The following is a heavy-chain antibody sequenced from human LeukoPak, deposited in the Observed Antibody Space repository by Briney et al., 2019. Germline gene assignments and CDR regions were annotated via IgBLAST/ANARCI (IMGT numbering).Heavy chain of an antibody. J-gene: IGHJ4*02. Sequence: PGGSLRLSCAASGFSFSKAWMSWVRQAPGKGLEWVGRIKGISDGGTTDYAAPVKGRFTISRDDSKNTLYLQMNSLKTEDTAVYFRSTVGGAVAFDYWGQGTLVTVSS. V-gene: IGHV3-15*01. CDR3: STVGGAVAFDY. D-gene: IGHD6-19*01. CDR2: IKGISDGGTT. CDR1: GFSFSKAW.